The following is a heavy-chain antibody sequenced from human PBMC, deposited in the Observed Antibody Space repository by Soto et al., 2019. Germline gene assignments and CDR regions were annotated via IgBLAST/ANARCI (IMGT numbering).Heavy chain of an antibody. CDR1: GGSISGYY. J-gene: IGHJ6*02. CDR2: MYNTGTT. D-gene: IGHD2-21*02. Sequence: SETLSLTCTVSGGSISGYYWSWIRQPPRKGLEWIGYMYNTGTTVYNPSFKSRVTISVDTSKNQFSLKLNSVTAADTAVYYCARDLWGYCGTDCYPLDVWGQGTTVTV. V-gene: IGHV4-59*01. CDR3: ARDLWGYCGTDCYPLDV.